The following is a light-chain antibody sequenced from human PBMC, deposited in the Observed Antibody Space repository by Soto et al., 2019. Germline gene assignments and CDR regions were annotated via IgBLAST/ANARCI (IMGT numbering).Light chain of an antibody. J-gene: IGKJ2*01. Sequence: DIQMTQSPSSLSASVGDRVTITCRASQSISSYLYWYQQKPGKAPKLLIYAASSFQSGVPSRFSGSGSGTEFTLTISSLQPEDFATYYCQQSYSTPYTFGQGAKLEIK. CDR3: QQSYSTPYT. CDR2: AAS. V-gene: IGKV1-39*01. CDR1: QSISSY.